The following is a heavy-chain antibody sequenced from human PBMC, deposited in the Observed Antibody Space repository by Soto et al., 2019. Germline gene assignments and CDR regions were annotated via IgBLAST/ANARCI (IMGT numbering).Heavy chain of an antibody. CDR2: ITPSSGST. D-gene: IGHD3-22*01. CDR3: PRRLNTCGYYAKDYYLDY. CDR1: GYTFTRYS. V-gene: IGHV1-46*01. J-gene: IGHJ4*02. Sequence: SSVKVSCKASGYTFTRYSMHWERQAPGQGLEWMGLITPSSGSTSYAHNFQGRVTMTRDTSTSTVYMELSSLRSEDTAVYYCPRRLNTCGYYAKDYYLDYWGQGTQVTFSS.